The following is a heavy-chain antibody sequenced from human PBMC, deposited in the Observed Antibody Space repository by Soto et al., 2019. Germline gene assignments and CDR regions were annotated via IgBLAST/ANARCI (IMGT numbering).Heavy chain of an antibody. D-gene: IGHD3-10*01. V-gene: IGHV3-48*03. CDR1: GFTFNDFE. CDR2: IDGSGTTK. Sequence: EVQLLESGGGLVQPGGSLRLSCGVSGFTFNDFEMNWVRQAPGKGLEWLAYIDGSGTTKKYADSVRGRFTISRDNPNNSLVLQMSSLSASDTASYYCARGFGRFNSWGQGTLVSVSS. CDR3: ARGFGRFNS. J-gene: IGHJ4*02.